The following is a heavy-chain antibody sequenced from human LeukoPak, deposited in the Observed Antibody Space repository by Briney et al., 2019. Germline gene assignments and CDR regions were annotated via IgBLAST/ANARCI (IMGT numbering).Heavy chain of an antibody. J-gene: IGHJ6*03. D-gene: IGHD6-6*01. V-gene: IGHV1-46*01. CDR1: GYTFTSYY. Sequence: ASVKVSCKASGYTFTSYYMHWVRQAPGQGLEWMGIINPSGGSTSYAQKFQGRVTMTRDMSTSTVYMELSSLRSEDTAVYYCARRIAARHYSSGYYYYMDVRGKGTTVTVSS. CDR2: INPSGGST. CDR3: ARRIAARHYSSGYYYYMDV.